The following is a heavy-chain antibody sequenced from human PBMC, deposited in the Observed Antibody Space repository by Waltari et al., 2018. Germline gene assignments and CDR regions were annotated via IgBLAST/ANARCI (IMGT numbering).Heavy chain of an antibody. CDR1: GCSISSSSYY. J-gene: IGHJ4*02. CDR3: ARDLAVVFSSY. Sequence: QLQLQESGPGLVKPSETLSLTCTVSGCSISSSSYYWGWIRQPPGQGLEWIGSIDYSGSSYYNPSLKSRVTISVDTYKNQFSLKLSSVTAADTAVYYCARDLAVVFSSYWGQGTLVTVSS. CDR2: IDYSGSS. D-gene: IGHD2-21*01. V-gene: IGHV4-39*07.